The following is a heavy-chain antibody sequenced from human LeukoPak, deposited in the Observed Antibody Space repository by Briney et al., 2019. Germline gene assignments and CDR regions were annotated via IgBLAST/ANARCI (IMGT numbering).Heavy chain of an antibody. CDR3: ATVYCSGGSCSDHDAFDI. V-gene: IGHV4-34*01. CDR1: GGSFSGYY. CDR2: IYYSGST. D-gene: IGHD2-15*01. J-gene: IGHJ3*02. Sequence: SETLSLTCAVYGGSFSGYYWSWIRQPPGKGLEWIGSIYYSGSTYYNPSLKSRVTISVDTSKNQFSLKLSSVTAADTAVYYCATVYCSGGSCSDHDAFDIWGQGTMVTVSS.